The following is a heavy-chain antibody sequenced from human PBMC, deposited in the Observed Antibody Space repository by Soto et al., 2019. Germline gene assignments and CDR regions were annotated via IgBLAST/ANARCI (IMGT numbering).Heavy chain of an antibody. CDR2: ITLYNGNT. Sequence: ASVKVSCKASGYTFTCCSLHWLQQAPGQGLERMRWITLYNGNTNYAKKFQGRVTITRDMSLRTAYIELSSLRSEDSAVYYWARYLPGGYDSPKRIGYFDYWGQGTLVTVSS. CDR1: GYTFTCCS. V-gene: IGHV1-45*02. CDR3: ARYLPGGYDSPKRIGYFDY. D-gene: IGHD5-12*01. J-gene: IGHJ4*02.